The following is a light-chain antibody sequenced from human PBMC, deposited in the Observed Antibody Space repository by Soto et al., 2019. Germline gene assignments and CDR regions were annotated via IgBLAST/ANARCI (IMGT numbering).Light chain of an antibody. CDR3: SSYSNSSTRYVV. CDR1: SSDVGDYNY. Sequence: QSALTQPASVSGSPGQSITISCTGTSSDVGDYNYVSWYQQHPGKAPKLMIYEVNNRPSGVSNRLSGSKSGNTATLPITGRQPEDEDDYYCSSYSNSSTRYVVFGGGTKLTVL. V-gene: IGLV2-14*01. CDR2: EVN. J-gene: IGLJ2*01.